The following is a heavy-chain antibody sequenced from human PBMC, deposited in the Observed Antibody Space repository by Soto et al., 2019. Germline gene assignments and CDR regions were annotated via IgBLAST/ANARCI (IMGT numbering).Heavy chain of an antibody. CDR1: GGSITSYY. CDR2: IYYSGST. D-gene: IGHD3-3*01. Sequence: PSETLSLTCTVSGGSITSYYWSWIRQPPGKGLEWIGYIYYSGSTNYNPSLKSRVTISVDTSKNPFSLKLSSVTAADTAVYYCASLNYDFWSGYSHYAEYFQHWGQGTLVTVSS. V-gene: IGHV4-59*01. J-gene: IGHJ1*01. CDR3: ASLNYDFWSGYSHYAEYFQH.